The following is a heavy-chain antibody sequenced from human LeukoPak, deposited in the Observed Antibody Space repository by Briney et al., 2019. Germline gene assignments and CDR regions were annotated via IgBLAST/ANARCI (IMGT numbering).Heavy chain of an antibody. V-gene: IGHV4-59*08. CDR1: GCSFSSYY. D-gene: IGHD1-1*01. J-gene: IGHJ4*02. CDR3: GMLSNWKYYFDY. Sequence: SETLSLTCAVSGCSFSSYYWSWIRQPPGKGLEWIGYIYYSGSTNYNPSLERRVTISVDTYENQFSLKLSSVTAADAAVLYCGMLSNWKYYFDYWGQGTLASVSS. CDR2: IYYSGST.